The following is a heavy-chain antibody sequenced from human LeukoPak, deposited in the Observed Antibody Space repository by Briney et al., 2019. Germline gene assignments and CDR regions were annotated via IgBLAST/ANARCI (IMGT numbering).Heavy chain of an antibody. CDR3: AKAEPGGYFDY. V-gene: IGHV3-53*01. Sequence: GGSLRLSCAASGFTVSSDYMSWVRQVPGKGLEWVSIIYSGGSTYYADSVKGRFTISRDNSKNTLYLQMNSLRGEDTAVYYCAKAEPGGYFDYWGQGTLVTVSS. D-gene: IGHD1-14*01. CDR1: GFTVSSDY. J-gene: IGHJ4*02. CDR2: IYSGGST.